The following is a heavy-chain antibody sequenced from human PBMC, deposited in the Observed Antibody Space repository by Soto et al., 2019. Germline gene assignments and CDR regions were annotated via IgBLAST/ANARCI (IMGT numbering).Heavy chain of an antibody. Sequence: SVKVSCKASGGTFSSYAISWVRQAPGQGLEWMGGIIPIFGTANYAQKFQGRVTITADESTSTAYMELSSLRSEDTAVYYCARDPNDYGGNSGAFDYWGQGTLVTVSP. CDR3: ARDPNDYGGNSGAFDY. CDR2: IIPIFGTA. J-gene: IGHJ4*02. D-gene: IGHD4-17*01. CDR1: GGTFSSYA. V-gene: IGHV1-69*13.